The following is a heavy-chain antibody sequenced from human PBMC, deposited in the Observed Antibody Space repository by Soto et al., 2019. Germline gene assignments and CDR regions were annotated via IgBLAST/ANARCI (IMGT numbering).Heavy chain of an antibody. D-gene: IGHD2-21*02. CDR2: INAGSGYT. V-gene: IGHV1-3*01. J-gene: IGHJ5*02. CDR3: ARLETGRVVTRPNWLDP. Sequence: QVQLVQSGAEVKKPGASVKVSCEASGYTFTNYAIHWVRQAPGQGLEWMGWINAGSGYTRYSQKFQDRVTITRDSSASTAYMELGSLGSEDTAMYYCARLETGRVVTRPNWLDPWGQGTLVTVSS. CDR1: GYTFTNYA.